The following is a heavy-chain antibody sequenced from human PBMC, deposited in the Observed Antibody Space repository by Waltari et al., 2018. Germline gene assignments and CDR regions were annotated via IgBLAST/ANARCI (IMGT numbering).Heavy chain of an antibody. CDR1: GGSISSASYY. V-gene: IGHV4-61*02. J-gene: IGHJ4*02. D-gene: IGHD6-13*01. Sequence: QVQLQESGPGLVKPSQTLSLTCTVPGGSISSASYYWRWIRQPAGKGLEWIGRIYTSGSTNYNPSLKSRVTISVDTSKNQFSLKLSSVTAADTAVYYCARESGEQLWGQGTLVTVSS. CDR2: IYTSGST. CDR3: ARESGEQL.